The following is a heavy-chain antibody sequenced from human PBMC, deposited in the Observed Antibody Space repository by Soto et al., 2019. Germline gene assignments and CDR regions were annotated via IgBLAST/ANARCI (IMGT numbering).Heavy chain of an antibody. CDR1: GGTFSSYT. CDR3: AREDIVVVVAATHYYYGMDV. Sequence: QVQLVQSGAEVKKPGSSVKVSCKASGGTFSSYTISWVRQAPGQGLEWMGRIIPILGIANYAQKFQGRVTITADKSTSAAYMELSGRRSEDTAVYYCAREDIVVVVAATHYYYGMDVWGQGTTVTGSS. D-gene: IGHD2-15*01. V-gene: IGHV1-69*02. J-gene: IGHJ6*02. CDR2: IIPILGIA.